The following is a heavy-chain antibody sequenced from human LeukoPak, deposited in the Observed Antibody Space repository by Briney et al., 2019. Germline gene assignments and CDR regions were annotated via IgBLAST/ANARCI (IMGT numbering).Heavy chain of an antibody. D-gene: IGHD1-26*01. J-gene: IGHJ4*02. Sequence: SETLSLTCAVYGESLSKYYWTWIRQSPGKGLEWIGEINHRGSTDLNPSLKSRVTLSVDTSKYQFSLKLTSVTAADAAVYYCASSVGSTDYWGQGTPVTVSS. CDR1: GESLSKYY. CDR3: ASSVGSTDY. V-gene: IGHV4-34*01. CDR2: INHRGST.